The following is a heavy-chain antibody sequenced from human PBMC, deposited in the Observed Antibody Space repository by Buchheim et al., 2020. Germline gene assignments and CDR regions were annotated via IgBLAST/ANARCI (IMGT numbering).Heavy chain of an antibody. CDR2: ISGCGGST. V-gene: IGHV3-23*01. D-gene: IGHD1/OR15-1a*01. CDR1: GFTFDNYA. CDR3: AKDEQQPIPKYFDY. Sequence: EVQLLESGGGLVQPGGSLRLSCAASGFTFDNYAMNWVRQAPGRGLEWVSTISGCGGSTFYADSVRGRFTIPSDNSKNALFLQMNSLRAEDTAVYYCAKDEQQPIPKYFDYWGQGAL. J-gene: IGHJ4*02.